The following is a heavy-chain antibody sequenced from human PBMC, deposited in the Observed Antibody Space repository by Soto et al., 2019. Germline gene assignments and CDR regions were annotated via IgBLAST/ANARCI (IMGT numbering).Heavy chain of an antibody. D-gene: IGHD3-10*01. Sequence: PSETLSLTCPVSGGSISSYYWSWIRQPPGKGLEWIGYIYYSGGTNYNPSLKSRVTISVDTSKNQFSLKLSSVTAADTAVYYCARELFGDYDYWGQGTLVTVSS. CDR1: GGSISSYY. J-gene: IGHJ4*02. V-gene: IGHV4-59*01. CDR2: IYYSGGT. CDR3: ARELFGDYDY.